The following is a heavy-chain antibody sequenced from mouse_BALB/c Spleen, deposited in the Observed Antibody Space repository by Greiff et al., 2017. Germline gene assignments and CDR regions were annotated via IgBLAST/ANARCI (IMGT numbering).Heavy chain of an antibody. CDR2: ISSGSSTI. Sequence: EVQGVESGGGLVQPGGSRKLSCAASGFTFSSFGMHWVRQAPEKGLEWVAYISSGSSTIYYADTVKGRFTISRDNPKNTLFLQMTSLRSEDTAMYYCARSDWFYYFDYWGQGTTLTVSS. J-gene: IGHJ2*01. D-gene: IGHD2-2*01. CDR3: ARSDWFYYFDY. V-gene: IGHV5-17*02. CDR1: GFTFSSFG.